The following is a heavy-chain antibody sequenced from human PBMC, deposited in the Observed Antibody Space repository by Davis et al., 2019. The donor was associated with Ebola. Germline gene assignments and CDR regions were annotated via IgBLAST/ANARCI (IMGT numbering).Heavy chain of an antibody. J-gene: IGHJ6*02. D-gene: IGHD2-2*01. CDR1: GFTFSSFD. Sequence: PGGSLRLSCAASGFTFSSFDMNWVRQAPGKGLEWVSGISWNSGSIGYADSVKGRFTISRDNAENSLYLQMNSLRAEDTAVYYCARTSPLKLVVPAAEHVGGMDVWGQGTTVTVSS. CDR2: ISWNSGSI. V-gene: IGHV3-48*04. CDR3: ARTSPLKLVVPAAEHVGGMDV.